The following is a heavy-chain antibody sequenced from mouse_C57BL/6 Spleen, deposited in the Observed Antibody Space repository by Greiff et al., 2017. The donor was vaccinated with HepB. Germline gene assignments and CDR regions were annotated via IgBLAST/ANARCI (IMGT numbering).Heavy chain of an antibody. CDR2: IWSGGST. D-gene: IGHD2-5*01. Sequence: QVQLQQSGPGLVQPSQSLSITCTVSGFSLTSYGVHWVRQSPGKGLEWLGVIWSGGSTDYNAAFISRLSISKDNSKSQVFFKMNSLQADDTAIYYCARNNPYYSNYERGYYAMDYWGQGTSVTVSS. CDR3: ARNNPYYSNYERGYYAMDY. CDR1: GFSLTSYG. J-gene: IGHJ4*01. V-gene: IGHV2-2*01.